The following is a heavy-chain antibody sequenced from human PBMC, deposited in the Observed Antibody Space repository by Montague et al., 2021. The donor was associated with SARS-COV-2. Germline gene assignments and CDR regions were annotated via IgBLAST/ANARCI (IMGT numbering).Heavy chain of an antibody. Sequence: SETLSLTCAVYGGSFSGYYWSWIRQPPGKGREWIGEINHSGSTXXXPSXXXRVTISVDTSKNQFSLKLSSVTAADTAVYYCTREGYQVLWSDYYYYGMGVWGQGTTVTVSS. J-gene: IGHJ6*02. CDR3: TREGYQVLWSDYYYYGMGV. CDR1: GGSFSGYY. D-gene: IGHD2-2*01. V-gene: IGHV4-34*01. CDR2: INHSGST.